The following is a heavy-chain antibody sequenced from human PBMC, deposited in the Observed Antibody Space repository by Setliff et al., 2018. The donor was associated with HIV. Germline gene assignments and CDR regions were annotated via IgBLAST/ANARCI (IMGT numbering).Heavy chain of an antibody. J-gene: IGHJ4*02. D-gene: IGHD6-19*01. CDR2: IYHTGSS. V-gene: IGHV4-38-2*01. CDR3: ARHDSGWYFVLGYSDY. Sequence: PSETLSLTCDVSGFSISSRYYWGWIRQSPGKGLEWIGNIYHTGSSYHNPSLNDRATISLDTSKNQFSLKLNSVTAADTAVYYCARHDSGWYFVLGYSDYWGPGTLVTVSS. CDR1: GFSISSRYY.